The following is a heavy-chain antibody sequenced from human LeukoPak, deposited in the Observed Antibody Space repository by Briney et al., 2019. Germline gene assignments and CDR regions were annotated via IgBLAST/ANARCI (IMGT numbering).Heavy chain of an antibody. CDR3: ACQRGGYSHKRAFDY. D-gene: IGHD5-18*01. CDR2: INHSGST. J-gene: IGHJ4*02. Sequence: SETLSLTCAVYGGSFSGYYWSCIRHPPGKGREWIWEINHSGSTNYNPSLKSRITIAVGTSKNQFSLKLSSVTAADTAVYYCACQRGGYSHKRAFDYWGQGTLVTVSS. CDR1: GGSFSGYY. V-gene: IGHV4-34*01.